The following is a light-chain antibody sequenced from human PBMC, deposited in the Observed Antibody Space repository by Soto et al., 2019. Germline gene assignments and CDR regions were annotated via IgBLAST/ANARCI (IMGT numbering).Light chain of an antibody. CDR1: QSLSSW. J-gene: IGKJ5*01. V-gene: IGKV1-5*01. CDR2: DAS. CDR3: QHLNSYPIT. Sequence: DIRMTQSPSTLSASVGDRVTFSCRTSQSLSSWLAWYQQKPGKAPKLLIYDASNLESGVPSRFSGSGSGTEFTLTISSLQPEDFATYYCQHLNSYPITFGQGTRLEIK.